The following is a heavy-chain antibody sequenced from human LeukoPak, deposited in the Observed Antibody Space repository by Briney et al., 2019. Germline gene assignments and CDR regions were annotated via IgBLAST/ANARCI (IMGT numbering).Heavy chain of an antibody. J-gene: IGHJ5*02. CDR1: GFTFSNYV. V-gene: IGHV3-23*01. D-gene: IGHD4-17*01. CDR2: IRYSGRTT. Sequence: PGGSLRLFYASSGFTFSNYVMSWVRQAPGKGLEWLAAIRYSGRTTYYADSVEGRFTISSDNSKNALYLQMNNLRAEDTAVYYCATLGVLTVTSPSDVSWGQGTLVTVSS. CDR3: ATLGVLTVTSPSDVS.